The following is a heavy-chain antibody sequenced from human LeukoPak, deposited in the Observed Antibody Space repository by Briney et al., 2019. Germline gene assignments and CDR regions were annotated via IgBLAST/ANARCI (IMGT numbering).Heavy chain of an antibody. Sequence: ASVKVSCKASGYTFTSYDINWVRQATGQGLEWMGWMNPNSGNTGYAQKFQGRVTMTRKTSISTAYMELSSLRSEDTAVYYCAIPLVRVTYHFDFWGRGTLVTVSS. CDR2: MNPNSGNT. D-gene: IGHD3-10*01. V-gene: IGHV1-8*01. CDR3: AIPLVRVTYHFDF. J-gene: IGHJ4*02. CDR1: GYTFTSYD.